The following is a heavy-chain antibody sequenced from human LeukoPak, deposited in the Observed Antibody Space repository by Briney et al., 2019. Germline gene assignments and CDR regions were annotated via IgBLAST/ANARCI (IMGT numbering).Heavy chain of an antibody. D-gene: IGHD3-22*01. CDR3: AITDSSGGPNDY. V-gene: IGHV4-4*02. Sequence: SETLSLTCTVSGGSISGINWWTWVRQPPGKGLEWIGQIYHSGTTNYSPSLKSRVTISVDKSKNQFSLNLNSVTAADTAVYYCAITDSSGGPNDYWGQGTLVTVSS. J-gene: IGHJ4*02. CDR2: IYHSGTT. CDR1: GGSISGINW.